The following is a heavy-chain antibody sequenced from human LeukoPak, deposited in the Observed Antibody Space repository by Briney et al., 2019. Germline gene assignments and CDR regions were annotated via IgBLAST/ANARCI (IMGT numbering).Heavy chain of an antibody. CDR2: IKSKTDGGTT. J-gene: IGHJ3*02. CDR3: TTDLIVVVPAALDAFDI. V-gene: IGHV3-15*01. Sequence: GGSLRLSCAASGFTFSNAWMSWVRQAPGKGLEWVGRIKSKTDGGTTDYAAPVKGRFTTSRDDSKNTLYLQMNSLKTEDTAVYYCTTDLIVVVPAALDAFDIWGQGTMDTVSS. D-gene: IGHD2-2*01. CDR1: GFTFSNAW.